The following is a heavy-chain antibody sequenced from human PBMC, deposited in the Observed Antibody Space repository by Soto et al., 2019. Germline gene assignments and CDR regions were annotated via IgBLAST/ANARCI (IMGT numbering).Heavy chain of an antibody. CDR3: ASQYYYDSSGYALDAFDI. CDR1: GGTFSSYA. Sequence: SVKVSGEASGGTFSSYAISWVRQAPGQGLEWMGGIIPIFGTANYAQKFQGRVTITADESTSTAYMELSSLRSEDTAVYYCASQYYYDSSGYALDAFDIWGQGTMVTVSS. J-gene: IGHJ3*02. D-gene: IGHD3-22*01. CDR2: IIPIFGTA. V-gene: IGHV1-69*13.